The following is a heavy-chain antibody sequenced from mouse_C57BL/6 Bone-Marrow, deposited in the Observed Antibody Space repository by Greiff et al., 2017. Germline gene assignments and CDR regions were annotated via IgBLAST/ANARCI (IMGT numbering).Heavy chain of an antibody. CDR2: INPNNGGT. CDR3: ARFAGNYV. Sequence: EVQLQQSGPELVKPGASVKISCKASGYTFTDYYMNWVKQSHGKSLEWIGDINPNNGGTSYNQKFKGKATLTVDKSSSTAYMELRSLTSEDSAVYYCARFAGNYVWGTGTTVTVSS. CDR1: GYTFTDYY. D-gene: IGHD2-1*01. J-gene: IGHJ1*03. V-gene: IGHV1-26*01.